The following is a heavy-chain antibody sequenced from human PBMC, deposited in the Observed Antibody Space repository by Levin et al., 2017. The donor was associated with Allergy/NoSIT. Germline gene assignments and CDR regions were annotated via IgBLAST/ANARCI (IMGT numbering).Heavy chain of an antibody. CDR3: ARGLAGYFDY. CDR2: IYYSGST. D-gene: IGHD7-27*01. Sequence: SQTLSLTCTVSGGSISSSYWSWLRPPPGKGLEWIGYIYYSGSTNYNPSLKSRVTISVDTSKNQFSLKLSSVTAADTAVYYCARGLAGYFDYWGQGTLVTVSS. V-gene: IGHV4-59*01. CDR1: GGSISSSY. J-gene: IGHJ4*02.